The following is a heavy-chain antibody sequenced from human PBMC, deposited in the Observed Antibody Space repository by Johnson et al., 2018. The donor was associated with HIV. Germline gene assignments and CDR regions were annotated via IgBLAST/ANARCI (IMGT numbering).Heavy chain of an antibody. CDR3: AKDSDKWARSDDDAFDI. Sequence: QVQLVESGGGVVQPGRSLRLSCSASGFTFSSYAMHWVRQAPGKGLEWVAVIWYDGSNKYYADSVKGRFTISRDNSKNTLYLQMKSLRAEDTAVYYCAKDSDKWARSDDDAFDIWGQGTMVTVSS. CDR1: GFTFSSYA. J-gene: IGHJ3*02. CDR2: IWYDGSNK. D-gene: IGHD1-26*01. V-gene: IGHV3-33*06.